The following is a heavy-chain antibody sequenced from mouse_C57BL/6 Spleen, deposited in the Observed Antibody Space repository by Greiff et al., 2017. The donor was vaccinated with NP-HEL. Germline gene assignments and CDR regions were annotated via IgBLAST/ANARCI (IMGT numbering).Heavy chain of an antibody. D-gene: IGHD2-3*01. J-gene: IGHJ3*01. CDR1: GYTFTSYW. CDR2: ILPGSGST. V-gene: IGHV1-9*01. Sequence: VQLQQPGAELVRPGSSVKLSCKASGYTFTSYWMDWVKQRPGHGLEWIGEILPGSGSTNYNEKFKGKATFTADTSSNTAYMQLSSLTTEDSAIYYCARSDDGYQFAYWGQGTLVTVSA. CDR3: ARSDDGYQFAY.